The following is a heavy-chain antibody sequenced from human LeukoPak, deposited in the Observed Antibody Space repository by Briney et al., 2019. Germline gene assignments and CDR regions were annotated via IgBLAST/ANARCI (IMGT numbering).Heavy chain of an antibody. CDR3: ARDQRCSRFDGGCDQWYFDL. J-gene: IGHJ2*01. Sequence: SETLSLTCTDSGVSISCYYWSWLRQPPGKGLEWIAYIYHSGFTDYNPSLRSRVTISVDTSRNQFSLKLTSATAAYTPVYYFARDQRCSRFDGGCDQWYFDLWGRGTLVTVSS. D-gene: IGHD5-12*01. CDR2: IYHSGFT. CDR1: GVSISCYY. V-gene: IGHV4-59*01.